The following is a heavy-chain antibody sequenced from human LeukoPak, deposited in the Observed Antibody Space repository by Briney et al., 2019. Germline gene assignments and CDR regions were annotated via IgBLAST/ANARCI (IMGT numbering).Heavy chain of an antibody. Sequence: ATVKVSCKASGYTFTDYYLHWVRQAPGQGLEWLAWISPITGGTKFAQKFQGRVTLTRDTSISTAYMEMSRLRSDDTAVYFCARGRDSGSRTYYFDYWGQGTLVTVSS. D-gene: IGHD1-26*01. CDR3: ARGRDSGSRTYYFDY. V-gene: IGHV1-2*02. J-gene: IGHJ4*02. CDR2: ISPITGGT. CDR1: GYTFTDYY.